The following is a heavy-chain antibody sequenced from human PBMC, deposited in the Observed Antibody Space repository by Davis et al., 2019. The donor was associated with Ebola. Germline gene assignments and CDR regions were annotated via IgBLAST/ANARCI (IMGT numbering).Heavy chain of an antibody. V-gene: IGHV1-69*10. CDR2: IIPILGIA. D-gene: IGHD6-6*01. J-gene: IGHJ6*03. Sequence: SVKVSCKASGGTFSSYAISWVRQAPGQGLEWMGGIIPILGIANYAQKFQGRVTITADESTSTAYMELSSLRSEDTAVYYCARHRGIAARPYYYYMDVWGKGTTVTVSS. CDR3: ARHRGIAARPYYYYMDV. CDR1: GGTFSSYA.